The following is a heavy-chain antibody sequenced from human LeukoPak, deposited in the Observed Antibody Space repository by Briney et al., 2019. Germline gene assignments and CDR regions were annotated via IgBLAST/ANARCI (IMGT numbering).Heavy chain of an antibody. V-gene: IGHV3-23*01. CDR2: ISGSGGST. CDR1: GFIFSNYW. CDR3: AKDSWNYEEY. Sequence: PGGSLRLSCAASGFIFSNYWMSWVRQAPGKGLEWVSAISGSGGSTYYADSVKGRFTISRDNSKNTLYLQMNSLRAEDTAVYYCAKDSWNYEEYWGQGTLVTVSS. J-gene: IGHJ4*02. D-gene: IGHD1-7*01.